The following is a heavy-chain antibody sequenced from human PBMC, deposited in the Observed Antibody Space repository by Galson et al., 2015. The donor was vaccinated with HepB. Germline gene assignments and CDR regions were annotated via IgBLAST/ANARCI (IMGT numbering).Heavy chain of an antibody. D-gene: IGHD6-19*01. V-gene: IGHV5-10-1*01. CDR3: ARLSSGIAVAGELGY. Sequence: QSGAEVKKPGESLRISCKGSGYSFTSYWISWVRRMPGKGLEWMGRIDPSDSYTNYSPSFQGHVTISADKSISTAYLQWSSLKASYTAMYYCARLSSGIAVAGELGYWGQGTLVTVSS. CDR2: IDPSDSYT. J-gene: IGHJ4*02. CDR1: GYSFTSYW.